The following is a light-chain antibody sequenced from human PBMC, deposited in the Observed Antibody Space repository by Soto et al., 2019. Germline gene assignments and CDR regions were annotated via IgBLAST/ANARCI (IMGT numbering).Light chain of an antibody. J-gene: IGKJ4*01. CDR2: GAF. Sequence: EIVMTQSPVTLSVSPGERVTLSCRASQSVSSNLAWYQQKPGQAPSLLIYGAFTRATGIPARFSGTGSGTEFTLTISSLQSEDFALYYCQQYGSSPLTFGGGTKVEIK. CDR1: QSVSSN. CDR3: QQYGSSPLT. V-gene: IGKV3-15*01.